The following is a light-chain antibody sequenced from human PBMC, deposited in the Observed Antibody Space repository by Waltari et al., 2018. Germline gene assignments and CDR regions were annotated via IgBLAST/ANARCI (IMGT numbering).Light chain of an antibody. J-gene: IGLJ3*02. V-gene: IGLV1-40*01. CDR3: QSYDSSLSGWV. CDR2: GNS. CDR1: SSNTGAGYD. Sequence: QSVLTQPPSVSAAPGQRVTLSCTGSSSNTGAGYDVHWYQQLPGTAPKLLIYGNSNRPSGVPDRFSGSKSGTSASLAITGLQAEDEADYYCQSYDSSLSGWVFGGGTKLTVL.